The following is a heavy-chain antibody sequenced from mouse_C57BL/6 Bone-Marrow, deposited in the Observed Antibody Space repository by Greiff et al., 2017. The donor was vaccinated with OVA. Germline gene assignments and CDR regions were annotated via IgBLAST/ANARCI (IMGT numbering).Heavy chain of an antibody. CDR3: ARNDGYGFAY. V-gene: IGHV5-17*01. J-gene: IGHJ3*01. Sequence: EVKLVESGGGLVKPGGSLKLSCAASGFTFSDYGMHWVRQAPEKGLEWVAYISSGSSTIYYADTVKGRFTISRDNAKNTLFLQMTSLRSEDTAMYYCARNDGYGFAYWGQGTLVTVSA. D-gene: IGHD2-3*01. CDR2: ISSGSSTI. CDR1: GFTFSDYG.